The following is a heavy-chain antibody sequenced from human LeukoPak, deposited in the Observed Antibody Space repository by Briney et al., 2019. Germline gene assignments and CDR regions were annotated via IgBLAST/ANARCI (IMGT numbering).Heavy chain of an antibody. CDR1: GFTFSNAW. Sequence: GGSLRLSCAASGFTFSNAWMSWVRQAPGKGLEWVGRIKSKTDGGTTDYAAPVKGRFTISRDDSNNTLYLQMNSLKTEDTAVYYCTTAIVVVPAAPKWGQGTLVTVSS. CDR2: IKSKTDGGTT. D-gene: IGHD2-2*01. CDR3: TTAIVVVPAAPK. J-gene: IGHJ4*02. V-gene: IGHV3-15*01.